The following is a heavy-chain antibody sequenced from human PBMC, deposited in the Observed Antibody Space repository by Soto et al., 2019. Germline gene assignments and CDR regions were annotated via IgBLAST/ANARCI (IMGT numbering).Heavy chain of an antibody. J-gene: IGHJ4*02. Sequence: PSETLSLTCFVSGGSISSTNYYWGWIRQPPGKGLEWIGSINYSGNTYYNPSLESRVTISVDTSKNQFSLKLSSVTAADTAVYYCARHSGDCISSSGYGHYGCEYWGQGTLVTVS. V-gene: IGHV4-39*01. D-gene: IGHD2-2*01. CDR1: GGSISSTNYY. CDR2: INYSGNT. CDR3: ARHSGDCISSSGYGHYGCEY.